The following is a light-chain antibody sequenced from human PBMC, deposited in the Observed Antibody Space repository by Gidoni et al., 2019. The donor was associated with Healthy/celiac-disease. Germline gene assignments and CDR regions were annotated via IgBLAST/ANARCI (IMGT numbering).Light chain of an antibody. J-gene: IGLJ2*01. CDR2: DNN. CDR1: SSNIGNNY. V-gene: IGLV1-51*01. CDR3: GTWDSSLSAEV. Sequence: VLTQPPSVSAAPGQKVTISCSGSSSNIGNNYVSWYQQLPGTAPKLLIYDNNKRPSGIPDRFSGSKSGTSATLGITGLQTGDEADYYCGTWDSSLSAEVFGGGTKLTVL.